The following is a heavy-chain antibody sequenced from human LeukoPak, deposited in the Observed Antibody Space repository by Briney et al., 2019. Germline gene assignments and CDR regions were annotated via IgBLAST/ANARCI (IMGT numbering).Heavy chain of an antibody. V-gene: IGHV4-4*02. J-gene: IGHJ4*02. Sequence: PSGTLSLTCAVSGGSISSSNWWSWVRQPPGKGLEWIGGIYHSGSTNYNPSLKSRVTISVDTSKNQFSLKLSSVTAADTAVYYCARRYPRYRSGGSCYTPHFDYWGQGTLVTVSS. CDR3: ARRYPRYRSGGSCYTPHFDY. D-gene: IGHD2-15*01. CDR1: GGSISSSNW. CDR2: IYHSGST.